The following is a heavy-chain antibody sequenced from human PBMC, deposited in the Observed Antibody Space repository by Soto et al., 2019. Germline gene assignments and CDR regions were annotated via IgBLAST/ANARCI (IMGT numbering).Heavy chain of an antibody. CDR3: AGRDGHNRRKAPYYYYYYGMNV. J-gene: IGHJ6*02. V-gene: IGHV3-48*03. CDR2: IRGGGTTM. Sequence: GGSLRLSCVASGFTFSSYEMNWVRQAPGKGLEWISYIRGGGTTMYYADSVKGRFTISRDNTKNSLYLQMNSLTAEDTAVYYCAGRDGHNRRKAPYYYYYYGMNVWGQGTTVTVSS. D-gene: IGHD2-15*01. CDR1: GFTFSSYE.